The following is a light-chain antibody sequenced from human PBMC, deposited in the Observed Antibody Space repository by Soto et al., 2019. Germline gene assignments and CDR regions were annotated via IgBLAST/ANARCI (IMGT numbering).Light chain of an antibody. V-gene: IGKV3-20*01. CDR1: QNVASNY. Sequence: VVTQSPATLSLSPGARATLSCKAGQNVASNYLAWYQQKPGQAPRLLIYDASIRATGIPDRFSGGGSGTDFTLTISRLEPEDFAVYYCHHYGNSRWTFGQGTKVEIK. CDR2: DAS. J-gene: IGKJ1*01. CDR3: HHYGNSRWT.